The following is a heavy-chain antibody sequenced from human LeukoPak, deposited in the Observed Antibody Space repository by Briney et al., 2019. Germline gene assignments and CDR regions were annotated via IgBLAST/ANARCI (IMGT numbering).Heavy chain of an antibody. J-gene: IGHJ4*02. Sequence: PSETLSLTCAVYGGSFSGYYWSWIRQPPGKGLEWIGYIYYSGSTNYNPSLKSRVTISLDTSKNQFSLKLRSVTAADTAVYYCASTNTISRTIDYWGQGTLVTVSS. D-gene: IGHD3-3*01. CDR2: IYYSGST. CDR1: GGSFSGYY. V-gene: IGHV4-59*01. CDR3: ASTNTISRTIDY.